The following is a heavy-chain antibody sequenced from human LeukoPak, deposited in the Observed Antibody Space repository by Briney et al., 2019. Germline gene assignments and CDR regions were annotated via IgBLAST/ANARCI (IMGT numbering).Heavy chain of an antibody. V-gene: IGHV4-34*01. J-gene: IGHJ5*02. Sequence: PSETLSLTCAVYGGSLSGYYWSWIRQPPGKGLEWIGEINHSGSTNYNPSLKSRVTISVDTSKNQFSLKLSSVTAADTAVYYCARHHYYGSGSLVWFDPWGQGTLVTVSS. CDR1: GGSLSGYY. D-gene: IGHD3-10*01. CDR2: INHSGST. CDR3: ARHHYYGSGSLVWFDP.